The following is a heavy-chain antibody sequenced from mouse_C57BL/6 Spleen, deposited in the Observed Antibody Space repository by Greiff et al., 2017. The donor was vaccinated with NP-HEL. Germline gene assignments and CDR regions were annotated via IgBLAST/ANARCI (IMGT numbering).Heavy chain of an antibody. Sequence: VQLQQSGPELVKPGASVKISCKASGYAFSSSWMNWVKQRPGKGLEWIGRIYPGDGDTNYNGKVKGKATLTADKSSSTAYMQLSSLTSEDSAVYFCARSHYYGRIFYAMDYWGQGTSVTVSS. CDR2: IYPGDGDT. J-gene: IGHJ4*01. CDR1: GYAFSSSW. D-gene: IGHD1-1*01. V-gene: IGHV1-82*01. CDR3: ARSHYYGRIFYAMDY.